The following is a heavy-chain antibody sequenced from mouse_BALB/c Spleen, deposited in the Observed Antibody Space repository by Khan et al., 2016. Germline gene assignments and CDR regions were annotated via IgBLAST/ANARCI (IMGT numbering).Heavy chain of an antibody. CDR2: IYPGDGAT. J-gene: IGHJ2*01. V-gene: IGHV1-87*01. D-gene: IGHD2-4*01. Sequence: QVQLQQPGAELARPGASVKLSCKASGYTFTNYWMQWVKQRPGQGLEWIGAIYPGDGATRYTQKFKAKATLTADESSSTVFMQLSSLASADSAVYYSARSKIRGYFDYWGQGTTLTVSS. CDR3: ARSKIRGYFDY. CDR1: GYTFTNYW.